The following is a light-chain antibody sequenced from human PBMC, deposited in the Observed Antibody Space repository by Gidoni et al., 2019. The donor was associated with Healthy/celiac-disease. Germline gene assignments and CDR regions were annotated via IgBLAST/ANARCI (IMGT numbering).Light chain of an antibody. V-gene: IGKV2-28*01. Sequence: DIVMTQSPLSLPVTTGEPASISCRFSQSVLHSNGYNYLDWYLQKPGQSPQLLIYLGSNRASGVPDRFSGSGSGTDFTLKISRGEAEDVGVYYCMQALQTLGTFGQGTRLEIK. J-gene: IGKJ5*01. CDR1: QSVLHSNGYNY. CDR3: MQALQTLGT. CDR2: LGS.